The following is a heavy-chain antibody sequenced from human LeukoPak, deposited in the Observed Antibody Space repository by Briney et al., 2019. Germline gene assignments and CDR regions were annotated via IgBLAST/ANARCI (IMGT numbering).Heavy chain of an antibody. CDR1: GFTFDDYA. CDR2: ISWNSGSI. V-gene: IGHV3-9*01. CDR3: ASFYSGRYD. D-gene: IGHD1-26*01. Sequence: PGGSLRLSCAASGFTFDDYAMHWVRQAPGKGLEWVSGISWNSGSIGYADSVKGRFTISRDNAKNSLYLQMNSLRAEDTAVYYCASFYSGRYDWGQGTLVTVSS. J-gene: IGHJ4*02.